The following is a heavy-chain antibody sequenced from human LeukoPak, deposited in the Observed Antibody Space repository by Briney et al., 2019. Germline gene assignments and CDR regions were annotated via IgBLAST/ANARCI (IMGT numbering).Heavy chain of an antibody. J-gene: IGHJ4*02. CDR2: INHSGST. V-gene: IGHV4-34*01. CDR3: ARGPDRPYDFWSGFAY. D-gene: IGHD3-3*01. CDR1: GGSFSGYY. Sequence: SETLSLTCAVYGGSFSGYYWSWIRQPPGKGLEWIGEINHSGSTNYNPSLKSRVTISVDTSKNQFSLKLSSVTAADTAVYYCARGPDRPYDFWSGFAYWGQGTLSPSPQ.